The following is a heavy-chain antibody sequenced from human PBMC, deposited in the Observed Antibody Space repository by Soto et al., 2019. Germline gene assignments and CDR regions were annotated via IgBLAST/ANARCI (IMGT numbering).Heavy chain of an antibody. D-gene: IGHD4-17*01. CDR2: ISYDGSNK. J-gene: IGHJ6*01. CDR3: AKDLGPTTVTRYDGDYYYYGMDV. CDR1: GFTFSSYG. Sequence: HPVGSLRLSCAASGFTFSSYGMHWVRQAPGKGLEWVAVISYDGSNKYYADSVKGRFAISRDNSKNTLYLQMNSLRAEDTAVYYCAKDLGPTTVTRYDGDYYYYGMDVWGQGTTVTVSS. V-gene: IGHV3-30*18.